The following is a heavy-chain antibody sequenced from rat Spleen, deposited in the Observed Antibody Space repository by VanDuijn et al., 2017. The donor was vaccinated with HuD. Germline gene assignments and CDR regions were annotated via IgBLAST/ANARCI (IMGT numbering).Heavy chain of an antibody. CDR1: GFSLSSYG. Sequence: QVQLKESGPGLVQPSQTLSLTCTVSGFSLSSYGVIWVRQPPGKGLEWMGVIWGNGNTNYNSALKSRLSISRDTSKSQVFLKIDNLHTEATAMYFCARYRNDYSGDGDYWGQGVMVTVSS. J-gene: IGHJ2*01. CDR2: IWGNGNT. D-gene: IGHD1-1*01. V-gene: IGHV2S61*01. CDR3: ARYRNDYSGDGDY.